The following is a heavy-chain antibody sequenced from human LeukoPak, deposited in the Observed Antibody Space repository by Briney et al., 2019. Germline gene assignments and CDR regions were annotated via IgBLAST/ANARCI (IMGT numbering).Heavy chain of an antibody. CDR3: ASLPWIQLWKHY. V-gene: IGHV4-61*02. J-gene: IGHJ4*02. D-gene: IGHD5-18*01. CDR2: ISTTGST. CDR1: GGSISSGSYY. Sequence: PSETLSLTCTVSGGSISSGSYYWSWIRQPAGKGLEWTGRISTTGSTYYNPSLKSRVTISVDTAKNQFSLKMSSVTAADTAVYYCASLPWIQLWKHYWGQGTLVTVSS.